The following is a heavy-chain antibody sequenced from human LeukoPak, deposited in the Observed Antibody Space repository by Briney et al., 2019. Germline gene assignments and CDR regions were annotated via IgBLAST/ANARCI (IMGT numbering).Heavy chain of an antibody. CDR3: TRDQTPYY. V-gene: IGHV3-49*04. CDR1: GFTFGDSA. CDR2: IRSKVNGATT. Sequence: GGSLRLSCTASGFTFGDSAMSWVRQAPGKGLEWVGFIRSKVNGATTEYAASVKGRFTISRDDSKGIAYLQMNSLRPEDAAVYYCTRDQTPYYWGQGTLVTVSS. J-gene: IGHJ4*02.